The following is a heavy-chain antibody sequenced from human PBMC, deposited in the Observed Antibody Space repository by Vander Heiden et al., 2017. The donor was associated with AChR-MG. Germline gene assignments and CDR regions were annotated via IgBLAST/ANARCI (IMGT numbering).Heavy chain of an antibody. CDR3: ARHVPGGVYFDY. Sequence: EVQLVQSGAEVKKPGESLKISCEISGDSFNTYWFGWVRQMPGEGLELMGIIFPADSDTRYSPSFQGHITISVDKSIRTAYLQWSSLRASDTGVYYCARHVPGGVYFDYWGQGTLVKVS. D-gene: IGHD3-10*01. J-gene: IGHJ4*02. CDR1: GDSFNTYW. V-gene: IGHV5-51*01. CDR2: IFPADSDT.